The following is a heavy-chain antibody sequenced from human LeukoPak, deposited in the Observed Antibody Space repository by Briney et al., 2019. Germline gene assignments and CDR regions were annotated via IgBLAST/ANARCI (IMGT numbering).Heavy chain of an antibody. CDR3: AKSHYYGSGSIDY. CDR1: GFTFNNYA. J-gene: IGHJ4*02. CDR2: VSASGDST. Sequence: PGGSLRLSCVASGFTFNNYAMSWVRQAPGKGLAWISTVSASGDSTSYADSVKGRFTISRDNSKNALYLQVNSLRADDAALYYCAKSHYYGSGSIDYWGQGTLVTVSS. V-gene: IGHV3-23*01. D-gene: IGHD3-10*01.